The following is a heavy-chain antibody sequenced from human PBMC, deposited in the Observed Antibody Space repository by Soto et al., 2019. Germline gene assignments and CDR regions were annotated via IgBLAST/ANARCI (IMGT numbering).Heavy chain of an antibody. CDR1: GYTFKNYG. D-gene: IGHD6-19*01. CDR2: ITTYNGNR. J-gene: IGHJ4*02. V-gene: IGHV1-18*01. Sequence: ASVKVSCKASGYTFKNYGIKWVRQAPGQGLEWVGWITTYNGNRYSAEKFQGRVTMTTDTSTSTTYMELRSLTSDDTGVYYCARDAQPKGVADDGESDYWGQGTLVTVSS. CDR3: ARDAQPKGVADDGESDY.